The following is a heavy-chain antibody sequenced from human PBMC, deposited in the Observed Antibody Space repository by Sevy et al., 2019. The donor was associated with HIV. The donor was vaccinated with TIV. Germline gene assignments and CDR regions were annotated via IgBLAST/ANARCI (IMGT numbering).Heavy chain of an antibody. V-gene: IGHV3-11*04. J-gene: IGHJ3*02. Sequence: GGSLRLSCAVSGFTFSDYYMTWIRQAPGKGLEWVSYISSSGSTVYYADSVKGRFTTSRDNGKNSLYLQMNSLRAEDTAVYYCAGEGSIRAFDIWGQGKMVTVSS. CDR2: ISSSGSTV. CDR1: GFTFSDYY. D-gene: IGHD2-21*01. CDR3: AGEGSIRAFDI.